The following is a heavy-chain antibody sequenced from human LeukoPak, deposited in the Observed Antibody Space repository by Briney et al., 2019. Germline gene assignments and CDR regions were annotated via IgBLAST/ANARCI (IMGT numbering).Heavy chain of an antibody. CDR1: GFTFSDHY. J-gene: IGHJ4*02. D-gene: IGHD2-15*01. CDR3: AKGLMVVAATCSDY. CDR2: SRNKADSYST. V-gene: IGHV3-72*01. Sequence: GGSLRLSCAASGFTFSDHYMDWVRQAPGKGLEWVGRSRNKADSYSTEYAASVKGRFTISRDNSKNTLYLQMNSLRAEDTAVYYCAKGLMVVAATCSDYWGQGTLVTVSS.